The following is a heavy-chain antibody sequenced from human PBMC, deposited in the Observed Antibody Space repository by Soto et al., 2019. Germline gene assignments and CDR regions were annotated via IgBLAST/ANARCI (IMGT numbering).Heavy chain of an antibody. D-gene: IGHD6-13*01. V-gene: IGHV4-59*08. CDR1: GGSMSSYY. J-gene: IGHJ6*03. Sequence: SXTLSLTCTVSGGSMSSYYWSWIRQPPGKGLEWIGYIYYSGSTNYNPSLKSRVTISVDTSKNQFSLKLSSVTAADTAVYYCASATSSYNYYYYMDVWGKGTTVTVSS. CDR3: ASATSSYNYYYYMDV. CDR2: IYYSGST.